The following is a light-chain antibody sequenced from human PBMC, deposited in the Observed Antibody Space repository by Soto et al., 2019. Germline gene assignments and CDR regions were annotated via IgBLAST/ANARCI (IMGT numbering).Light chain of an antibody. CDR1: QSVYSF. CDR2: DAS. Sequence: EIVLTQSPATLSLSPGERATLSCRASQSVYSFLAWYQQRPGQTPSLLIYDASKRATGIPARFSGSGSGTDFTLTISSLEPEDFAVYYCQQRSNWPLTFGGGTKVEIK. J-gene: IGKJ4*01. V-gene: IGKV3-11*01. CDR3: QQRSNWPLT.